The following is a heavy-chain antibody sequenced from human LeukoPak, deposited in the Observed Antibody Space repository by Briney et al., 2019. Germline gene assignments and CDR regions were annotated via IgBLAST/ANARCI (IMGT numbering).Heavy chain of an antibody. CDR3: ATVGSGSSLYYFDY. CDR1: GGSIRSYY. D-gene: IGHD6-25*01. CDR2: IYYSGST. V-gene: IGHV4-59*01. J-gene: IGHJ4*02. Sequence: SETLSLTCTVPGGSIRSYYWSWIRQPPGKGLEWIGYIYYSGSTNYNPSLKSRVTISVDTSKNQFSLKLSSVTAADTAVYYCATVGSGSSLYYFDYWGQGTLVTVSS.